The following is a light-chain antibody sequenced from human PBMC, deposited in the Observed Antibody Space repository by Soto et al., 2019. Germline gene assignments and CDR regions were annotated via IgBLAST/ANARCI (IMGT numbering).Light chain of an antibody. CDR1: QNIADR. CDR2: GES. Sequence: DIVMTQSPATLSVSPGETDNLXCRASQNIADRFAWYQQNTGQAPRHLILGESTRATGIQARLSGSGSGKEFTLTITNLQSEDFAVYFCKQYKAWPPFTFGQGTRLEIK. J-gene: IGKJ5*01. CDR3: KQYKAWPPFT. V-gene: IGKV3-15*01.